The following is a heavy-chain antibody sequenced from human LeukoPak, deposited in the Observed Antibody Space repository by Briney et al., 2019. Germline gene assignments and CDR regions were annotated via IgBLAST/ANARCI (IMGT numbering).Heavy chain of an antibody. D-gene: IGHD6-19*01. V-gene: IGHV4-59*01. CDR1: GGSIINYY. CDR2: IYHNGGT. CDR3: AKVVSGWFDP. Sequence: SETLSLTCTVSGGSIINYYWTWIRQPPGKGLEWTGSIYHNGGTNYNPSLESRVTMSVDTSKNQFFLKMTSVTAADTAVYYCAKVVSGWFDPWGQGTLVTVSS. J-gene: IGHJ5*02.